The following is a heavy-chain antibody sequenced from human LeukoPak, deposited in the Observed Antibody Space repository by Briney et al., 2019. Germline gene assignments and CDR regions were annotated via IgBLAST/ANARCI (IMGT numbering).Heavy chain of an antibody. CDR3: ARGVVPAAIFGYYYGMDV. Sequence: ASVKVSCKTSGYTITSYYMHWVRQAPGQGLEWMGWISAYNGNTNYAQKLQGRVTMTTDTSTSTAYMELRSLRSDDTAVYYCARGVVPAAIFGYYYGMDVWGQGTTVTVSS. CDR2: ISAYNGNT. V-gene: IGHV1-18*04. J-gene: IGHJ6*02. D-gene: IGHD2-2*01. CDR1: GYTITSYY.